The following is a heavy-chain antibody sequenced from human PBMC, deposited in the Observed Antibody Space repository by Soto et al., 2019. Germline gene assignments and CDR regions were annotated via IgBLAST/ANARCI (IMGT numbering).Heavy chain of an antibody. CDR3: AVRSRAVVPEY. CDR2: LYYGRSA. J-gene: IGHJ4*02. Sequence: QVQLQESGPGLVKPSATLSPTWAVSGDSISSYYCMWIRQPPGKGLESIGYLYYGRSANYNPSLKSRVTLSVDTSTNQCSLARSSMTAADTAVYYCAVRSRAVVPEYWGQGTLVTVSS. D-gene: IGHD3-22*01. V-gene: IGHV4-59*01. CDR1: GDSISSYY.